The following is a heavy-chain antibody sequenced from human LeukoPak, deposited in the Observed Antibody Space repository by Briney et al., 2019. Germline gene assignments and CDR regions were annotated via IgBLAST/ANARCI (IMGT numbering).Heavy chain of an antibody. CDR2: IYYSGST. CDR1: GGSISSYY. D-gene: IGHD3-22*01. CDR3: ARGEDSSGYWPGLDY. V-gene: IGHV4-59*01. J-gene: IGHJ4*02. Sequence: SETLSLTRTVSGGSISSYYWNWIRQPPGKGLEWIGYIYYSGSTNYNPSLKSRVTISVDTSKNQFSLNLSSVTAADAAVYYCARGEDSSGYWPGLDYWGQGTLVTVSS.